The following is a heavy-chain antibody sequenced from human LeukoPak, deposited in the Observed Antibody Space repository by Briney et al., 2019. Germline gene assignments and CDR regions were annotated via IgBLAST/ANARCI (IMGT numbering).Heavy chain of an antibody. D-gene: IGHD4-17*01. V-gene: IGHV3-11*01. CDR1: GFTFSDYY. CDR3: AKTYDQGYGDYGVDYYYYMDV. CDR2: ISSSGSTI. Sequence: PGGSLRLSCAASGFTFSDYYMSWIRQAPGKGLEWVSYISSSGSTIYYADSVKGRFTISRDNAKNSLYLQMNSLRAEDTAVHYCAKTYDQGYGDYGVDYYYYMDVWGKGTTVTVSS. J-gene: IGHJ6*03.